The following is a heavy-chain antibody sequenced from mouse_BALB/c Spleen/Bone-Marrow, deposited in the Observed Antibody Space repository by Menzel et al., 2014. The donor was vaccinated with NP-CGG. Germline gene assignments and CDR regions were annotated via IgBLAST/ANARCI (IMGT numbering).Heavy chain of an antibody. V-gene: IGHV14-3*02. CDR1: GFNIKDTY. J-gene: IGHJ2*01. D-gene: IGHD2-1*01. Sequence: EVQLQQSGAELVKPGASVKLSCTASGFNIKDTYMHWVKQRPEQGLEWIGRIDPANGNTKYDPKFQGKATIIADTSSNPAYLQLSSLTSEDTAVYYCARLGNYGYWGQGTTRTVSS. CDR3: ARLGNYGY. CDR2: IDPANGNT.